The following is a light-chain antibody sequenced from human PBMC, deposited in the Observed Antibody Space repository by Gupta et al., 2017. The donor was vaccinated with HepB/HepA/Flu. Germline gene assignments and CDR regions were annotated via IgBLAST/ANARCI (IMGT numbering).Light chain of an antibody. CDR1: QSVLYSSNNKNY. V-gene: IGKV4-1*01. CDR3: QQYYNTPWT. J-gene: IGKJ1*01. CDR2: WAS. Sequence: DIVMTQSPDSLAVSLGERATLNCKSSQSVLYSSNNKNYLDWYQQKPGQPPKLLIYWASTRESGVPDRFSGSGSGTDFTLTISSLQAEDVAVYYCQQYYNTPWTFGQGTKVEIK.